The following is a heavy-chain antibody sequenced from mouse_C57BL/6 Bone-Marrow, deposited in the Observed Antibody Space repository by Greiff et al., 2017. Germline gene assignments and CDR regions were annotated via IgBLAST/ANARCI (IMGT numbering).Heavy chain of an antibody. Sequence: QVQLQQPGAELVRPGASVTLSCKASGYTFTDYEMHWVKQTPVHGLEWIGAIDPETGGTAYNQKFKGKAILTADNTSSTAYMELRSLTSEDSAVYYCTRIRREFAYWGQGTLGTVSA. D-gene: IGHD1-2*01. CDR2: IDPETGGT. J-gene: IGHJ3*01. CDR1: GYTFTDYE. V-gene: IGHV1-15*01. CDR3: TRIRREFAY.